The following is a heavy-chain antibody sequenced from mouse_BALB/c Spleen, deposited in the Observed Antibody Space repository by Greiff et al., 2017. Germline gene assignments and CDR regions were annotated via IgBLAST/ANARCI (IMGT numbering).Heavy chain of an antibody. CDR2: INPSSGYT. Sequence: QVQLQQSGPQLVRPGASVKISCKASGYSFTSYWMHWVKQRPGQGLEWIGYINPSSGYTNYNQKFKDKATLTADKSSSTAYMQLSSLTSEDSAVYYCAGLLQGDYWGQGTSVTVSS. J-gene: IGHJ4*01. D-gene: IGHD2-3*01. V-gene: IGHV1S26*01. CDR1: GYSFTSYW. CDR3: AGLLQGDY.